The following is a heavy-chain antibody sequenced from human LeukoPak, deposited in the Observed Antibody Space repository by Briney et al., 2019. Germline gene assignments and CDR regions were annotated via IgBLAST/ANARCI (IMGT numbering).Heavy chain of an antibody. CDR3: ARVAEAAAFDS. D-gene: IGHD6-13*01. CDR1: GFTFSSYW. J-gene: IGHJ4*02. V-gene: IGHV3-7*01. CDR2: IKQDGSEK. Sequence: GGSLRLSCAASGFTFSSYWMSWVRQAPGKGLEWVANIKQDGSEKYYVDSVEGRFTISRDNSKNSLYLQMNSLRAEDTAVYYCARVAEAAAFDSWGQGTLVTVTS.